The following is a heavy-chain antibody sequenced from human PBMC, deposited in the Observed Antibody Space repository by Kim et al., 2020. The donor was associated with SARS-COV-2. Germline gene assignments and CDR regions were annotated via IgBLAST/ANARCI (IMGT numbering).Heavy chain of an antibody. Sequence: SVKVSCKASGGTFSSYAISWVRQAPGQGLDWMGGIIPIFGTANYARKFQGRVTITADESTSTAYMELSSLRSEDTAVYYCARVDIVVVVAALRDYYYGMDVWGQGTTVTVSS. D-gene: IGHD2-15*01. CDR2: IIPIFGTA. J-gene: IGHJ6*02. V-gene: IGHV1-69*13. CDR3: ARVDIVVVVAALRDYYYGMDV. CDR1: GGTFSSYA.